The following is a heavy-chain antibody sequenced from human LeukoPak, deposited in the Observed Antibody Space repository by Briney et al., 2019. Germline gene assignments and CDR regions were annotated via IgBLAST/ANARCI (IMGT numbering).Heavy chain of an antibody. J-gene: IGHJ4*02. CDR3: AKDTYLALKGYFDY. CDR2: ISWNSGSI. Sequence: PGRSLRLSCVASGFAFDDYAMHWVRQAPGKGLEWVSGISWNSGSIGYADSVKGRFTISRDNAKNSLYLQMNSLRAEDTALYYCAKDTYLALKGYFDYWGQGTLVTVSS. V-gene: IGHV3-9*01. CDR1: GFAFDDYA.